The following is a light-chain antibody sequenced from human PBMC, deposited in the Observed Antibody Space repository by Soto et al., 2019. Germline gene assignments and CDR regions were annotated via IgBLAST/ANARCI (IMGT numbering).Light chain of an antibody. CDR3: ASFRSGTILV. V-gene: IGLV2-14*01. CDR1: RSDIGDSNF. J-gene: IGLJ1*01. CDR2: QVN. Sequence: QSVLTQPASVSGSPGQSVTISCTGPRSDIGDSNFISWYQHSPGKAPRLLIYQVNNRPSGVSGRFSGSKAGNTASLTISGLLDDDEADYFCASFRSGTILVFGSGPKVTVL.